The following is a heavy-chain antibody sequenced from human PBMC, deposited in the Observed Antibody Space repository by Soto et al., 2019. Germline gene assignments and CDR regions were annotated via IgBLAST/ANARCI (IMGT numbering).Heavy chain of an antibody. J-gene: IGHJ4*02. D-gene: IGHD2-15*01. Sequence: QVQLVQSGAEVKKPGASVKVSCKTAGYSFTNYYLHWVRQAPGQGLEWLGLINPSGISTSYAQKFSGRVTMNRRTSPSRVYMDLSSRRSAYTAVYDCARSDHVGVAASRPVYFDYWGQGNRVTVSS. CDR1: GYSFTNYY. CDR3: ARSDHVGVAASRPVYFDY. V-gene: IGHV1-46*01. CDR2: INPSGIST.